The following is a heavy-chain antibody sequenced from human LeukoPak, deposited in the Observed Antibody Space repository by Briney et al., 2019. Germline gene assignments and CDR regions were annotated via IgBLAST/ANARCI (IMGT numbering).Heavy chain of an antibody. CDR2: INSDGSST. V-gene: IGHV3-74*01. CDR3: ARDLEEYSSPDFDY. J-gene: IGHJ4*02. CDR1: GFTFSSYW. D-gene: IGHD6-6*01. Sequence: GGSLRLSCAASGFTFSSYWMHWVRQAPGKELVWVSRINSDGSSTSYADSVKGRFTISRDNAKNTLYLQMNSLRAEDTAMYYCARDLEEYSSPDFDYWGQGTLVTVSS.